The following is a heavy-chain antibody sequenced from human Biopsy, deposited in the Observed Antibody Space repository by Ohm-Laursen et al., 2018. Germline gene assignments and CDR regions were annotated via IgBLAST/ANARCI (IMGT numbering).Heavy chain of an antibody. CDR3: ARDRDRRGGFDP. CDR1: GGSLSSYS. J-gene: IGHJ5*02. D-gene: IGHD1-14*01. Sequence: TLSLTCTVSGGSLSSYSWSWIRQPAGKGLEWIGQIYTSGITNYNPSLKSRVTMSVDTSKNKCSLRVSSVTAADTAVYYCARDRDRRGGFDPWGQGTLVSVSS. V-gene: IGHV4-4*07. CDR2: IYTSGIT.